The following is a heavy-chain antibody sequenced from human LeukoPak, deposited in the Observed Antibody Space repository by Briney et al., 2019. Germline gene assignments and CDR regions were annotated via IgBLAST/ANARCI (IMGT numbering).Heavy chain of an antibody. J-gene: IGHJ6*03. V-gene: IGHV3-7*01. CDR2: IKQDGSEK. D-gene: IGHD6-6*01. Sequence: PGGSLRLSCASSGFTFGSYWMTWVRQAPGKGLEWVANIKQDGSEKDYVDSVKGRFTISRDNAKKSLCLQMNSLRAEDTAVYYCARFGIAEQLVDYYHYYMDVWGKGTTVTVSS. CDR3: ARFGIAEQLVDYYHYYMDV. CDR1: GFTFGSYW.